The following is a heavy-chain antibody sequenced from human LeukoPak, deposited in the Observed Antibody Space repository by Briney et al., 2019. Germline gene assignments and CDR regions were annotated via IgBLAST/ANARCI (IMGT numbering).Heavy chain of an antibody. J-gene: IGHJ6*02. V-gene: IGHV3-15*01. Sequence: GGSLRLSCAASGFTFSNAWMSWVRQAPGKGLEWVGRIKSKTDGGTTDYAAPVKGRFTISRDDSKNTLYLQMNSLRAEDTAVYYCARDAPQYDILTGYYLSYGMDVWGQGTTVTVSS. CDR3: ARDAPQYDILTGYYLSYGMDV. CDR2: IKSKTDGGTT. D-gene: IGHD3-9*01. CDR1: GFTFSNAW.